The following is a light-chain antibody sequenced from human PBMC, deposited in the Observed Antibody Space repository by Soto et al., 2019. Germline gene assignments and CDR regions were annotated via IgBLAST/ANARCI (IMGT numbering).Light chain of an antibody. CDR3: LQHNTYPWT. V-gene: IGKV1-17*01. CDR1: QGIGDD. CDR2: AAS. Sequence: DIQMTQSPSSLSASVGDRVIITCRASQGIGDDLGWYQQKPGKAPKRLIYAASSLQSGVPSRFSGSRSGPDFTLTTSSLQPDDFASYYCLQHNTYPWTFGPGTQVAVK. J-gene: IGKJ1*01.